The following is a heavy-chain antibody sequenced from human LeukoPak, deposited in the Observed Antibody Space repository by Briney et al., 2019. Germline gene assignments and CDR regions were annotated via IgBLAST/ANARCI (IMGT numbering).Heavy chain of an antibody. D-gene: IGHD3-22*01. CDR2: VIPMFGTA. CDR3: TRHYDSSGYPSLNYFDY. CDR1: GGTFSTYA. V-gene: IGHV1-69*06. Sequence: SVKVSCKASGGTFSTYAISWVRQAPGQGLEWMGRVIPMFGTADYAQKFQGRVTITADKSASTAYMELSSLRSEDTAVYYCTRHYDSSGYPSLNYFDYWGQGTLVTVSS. J-gene: IGHJ4*02.